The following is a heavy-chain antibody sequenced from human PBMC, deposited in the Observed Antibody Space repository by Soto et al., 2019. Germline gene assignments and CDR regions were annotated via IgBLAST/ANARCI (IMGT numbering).Heavy chain of an antibody. V-gene: IGHV4-39*01. Sequence: PSETLSLTCTVSGGSISSTHYYWGWIRQPPGKGLEWIGSIYYSGSAYYNPSLKSRVTISVDTSKSQFSLKLNSVTAADTAVYYCVGRGSSWYTKGDYWGQGTLVTVSS. CDR1: GGSISSTHYY. CDR2: IYYSGSA. CDR3: VGRGSSWYTKGDY. J-gene: IGHJ4*02. D-gene: IGHD6-13*01.